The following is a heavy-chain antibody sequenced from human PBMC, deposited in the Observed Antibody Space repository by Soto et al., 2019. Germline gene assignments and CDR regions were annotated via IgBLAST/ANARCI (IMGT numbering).Heavy chain of an antibody. CDR1: GFTFSSYA. J-gene: IGHJ6*02. V-gene: IGHV3-30-3*01. CDR3: ARVPGYIAADPAGMDV. CDR2: ISYDGSNK. Sequence: GGSLRLSCAASGFTFSSYAMHWVRQAPGKGLEWVAVISYDGSNKYYADSVKGRFTISRDNSKNTLYLQMNSLRAEDTAVYYCARVPGYIAADPAGMDVWGQGTTVTVSS. D-gene: IGHD6-13*01.